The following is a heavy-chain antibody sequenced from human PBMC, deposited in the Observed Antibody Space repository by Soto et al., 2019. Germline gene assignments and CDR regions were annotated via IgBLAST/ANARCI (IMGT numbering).Heavy chain of an antibody. CDR2: ISDSGHYI. CDR3: ATSGLAPPYPASHWFEP. D-gene: IGHD3-22*01. CDR1: GFTFSTYG. J-gene: IGHJ5*02. V-gene: IGHV3-21*01. Sequence: PGGSLRLSCAASGFTFSTYGMNWVRQAPGKGLEWLSSISDSGHYIYYADSVKGRFTISRDNAKNSLFLQMNSLRGEDTAVYYCATSGLAPPYPASHWFEPWGHGTLVTVS.